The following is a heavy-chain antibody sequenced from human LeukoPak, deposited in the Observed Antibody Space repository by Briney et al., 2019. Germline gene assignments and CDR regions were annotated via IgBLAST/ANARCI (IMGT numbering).Heavy chain of an antibody. CDR3: ARDDGGYGYDAFDT. CDR1: GYTFTSYG. V-gene: IGHV1-18*01. D-gene: IGHD5-12*01. Sequence: GASVRVSCKASGYTFTSYGISWVRQAPGQGLEWMGWISAYNGNTNYAQKLQGRVTMTTDTSTSTAYMELRSLRSDDTAVYYCARDDGGYGYDAFDTWGQGTMVTVSS. CDR2: ISAYNGNT. J-gene: IGHJ3*02.